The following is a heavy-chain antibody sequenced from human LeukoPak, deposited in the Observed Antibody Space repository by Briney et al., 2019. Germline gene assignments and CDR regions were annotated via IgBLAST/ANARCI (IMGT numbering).Heavy chain of an antibody. Sequence: GGSLRLSCAASGFTFSNYAMSWVRQAPGKGLEWVSTISDNGGSTYFADSVKGRFTISRDNSKNTLYLQLNSLRAEDTAIYFCAKDGHWGQGTRVTVSS. CDR3: AKDGH. V-gene: IGHV3-23*01. J-gene: IGHJ4*02. CDR1: GFTFSNYA. CDR2: ISDNGGST.